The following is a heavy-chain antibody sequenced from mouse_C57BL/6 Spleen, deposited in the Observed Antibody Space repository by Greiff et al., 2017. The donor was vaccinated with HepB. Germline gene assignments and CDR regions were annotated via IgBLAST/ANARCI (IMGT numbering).Heavy chain of an antibody. V-gene: IGHV5-16*01. CDR3: ARDLGLGYFDV. D-gene: IGHD2-14*01. CDR2: INYDGSST. CDR1: GFTFSDYY. J-gene: IGHJ1*03. Sequence: EVQVVESEGGLVQPGSSMKLSCTASGFTFSDYYMAWVRQVPEKGLEWVANINYDGSSTYYLDSLKSRFIISRDNAKNILYLQMSSLKSEDTATYYCARDLGLGYFDVWGTGTTVTVSS.